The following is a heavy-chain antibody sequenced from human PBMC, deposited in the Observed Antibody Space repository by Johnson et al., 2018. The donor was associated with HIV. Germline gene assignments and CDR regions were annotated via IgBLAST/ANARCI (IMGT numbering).Heavy chain of an antibody. D-gene: IGHD3-22*01. CDR1: GFTFSSYA. J-gene: IGHJ3*01. CDR2: ISYDGGNN. Sequence: QVQLVESGGGVVQPGRSLRLSCAASGFTFSSYAMHWVSQAPGKGLEWVAVISYDGGNNHYADSVKGRFTISRDNSKNTLFLQLNSLGAEDTAVYYCAKAATTTMIVVVISAFDVWGQGTKVTFSS. CDR3: AKAATTTMIVVVISAFDV. V-gene: IGHV3-30*04.